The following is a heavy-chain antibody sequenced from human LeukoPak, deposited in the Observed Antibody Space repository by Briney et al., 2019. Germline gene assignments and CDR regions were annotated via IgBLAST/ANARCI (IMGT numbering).Heavy chain of an antibody. Sequence: PGGSLRLSCAASGFTFSSYEMNWVRQAPGKGLEWVSYISSSGSTIYYADSVKGRFTISRDHAKNSLYLQMNSLRAEDTAVYYCARGSTYYYGSGSYHAPDAFDIWGQGTMVTVSS. D-gene: IGHD3-10*01. CDR1: GFTFSSYE. J-gene: IGHJ3*02. CDR2: ISSSGSTI. CDR3: ARGSTYYYGSGSYHAPDAFDI. V-gene: IGHV3-48*03.